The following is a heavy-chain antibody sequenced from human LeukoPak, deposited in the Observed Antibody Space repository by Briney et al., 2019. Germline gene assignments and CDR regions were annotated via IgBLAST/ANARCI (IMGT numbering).Heavy chain of an antibody. J-gene: IGHJ5*02. D-gene: IGHD3-10*01. V-gene: IGHV3-64D*06. CDR1: GFTFSNYA. CDR3: VKDQHCITISCATRTGFDP. CDR2: ISSTGGST. Sequence: GGSLRLSCSASGFTFSNYAMHWVRQAPGKGLEFVSGISSTGGSTNYTDSVKDRFSISRDNSKSTLYLQMTSLRADDTAVYYCVKDQHCITISCATRTGFDPWGQGTSVTVSS.